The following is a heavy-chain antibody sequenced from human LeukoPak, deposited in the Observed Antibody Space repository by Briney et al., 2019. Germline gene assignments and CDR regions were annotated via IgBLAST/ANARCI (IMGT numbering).Heavy chain of an antibody. CDR3: ARDGDYHGNSVHFDY. CDR2: INPSGGST. D-gene: IGHD4-23*01. Sequence: ASVKVSCTTSGYTFTNYFIHWVRQAPGQGLEWMGIINPSGGSTTFSPKFQGRITLTRDTSTNTVYLDLGRLRSEDTAVYYCARDGDYHGNSVHFDYWGQGTQVTVSS. V-gene: IGHV1-46*01. CDR1: GYTFTNYF. J-gene: IGHJ4*02.